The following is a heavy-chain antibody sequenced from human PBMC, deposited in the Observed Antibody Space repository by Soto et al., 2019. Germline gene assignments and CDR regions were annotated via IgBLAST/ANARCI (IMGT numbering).Heavy chain of an antibody. Sequence: SETLSLTCTVSGGSISSGGYYWSWIRQHPGKGLEWIGYIYYSGSTYYSPSLKSRVTISVDTSKNQFSLKLSSVTAADTAVYYCARIELGRFDYWGQGTLVTVSS. CDR3: ARIELGRFDY. CDR2: IYYSGST. CDR1: GGSISSGGYY. V-gene: IGHV4-31*03. J-gene: IGHJ4*02. D-gene: IGHD1-7*01.